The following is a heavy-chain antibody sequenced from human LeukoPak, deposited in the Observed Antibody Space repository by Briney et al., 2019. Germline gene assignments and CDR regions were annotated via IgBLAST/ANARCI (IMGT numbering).Heavy chain of an antibody. CDR2: ISAYNGNT. CDR3: ARDLESGIVVVPAAIPNY. Sequence: ASVKVSCKASGYIFTSYGISWVRQAPGQGLEWMGWISAYNGNTNYAQKLQGRVTMTTDTSTSTAYMELRSLRSDDTAVYYCARDLESGIVVVPAAIPNYWGQGTLVTVSS. J-gene: IGHJ4*02. CDR1: GYIFTSYG. V-gene: IGHV1-18*01. D-gene: IGHD2-2*02.